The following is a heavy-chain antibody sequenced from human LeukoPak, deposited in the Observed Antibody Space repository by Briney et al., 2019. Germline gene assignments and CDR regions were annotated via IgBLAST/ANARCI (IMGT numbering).Heavy chain of an antibody. J-gene: IGHJ3*01. CDR1: GDSVSSNSAA. CDR2: TYYRSKWYF. CDR3: ARGAVWDPGAFDV. D-gene: IGHD1-26*01. V-gene: IGHV6-1*01. Sequence: SQTLSLTFAISGDSVSSNSAAWNWIRQSPSRGLEWLGRTYYRSKWYFDYAVSVKSRITINPDTSKNQFSLQLNSVTPEDTAVYFCARGAVWDPGAFDVWGQGTMVTVSS.